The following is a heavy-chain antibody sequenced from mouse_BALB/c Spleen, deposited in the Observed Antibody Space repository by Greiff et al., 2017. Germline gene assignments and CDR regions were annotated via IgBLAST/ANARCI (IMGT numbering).Heavy chain of an antibody. J-gene: IGHJ1*01. Sequence: VQLQQSGAELVKPGASVKLSCKASGYTFTSYYMYWVKQRPGQGLEWIGEINPSNGGTNFNEKFKSKATLTVDKSSSTAYMQLSSLTSEDSAVYYCTRRGGYVWYFDVWGAGTTVTVSS. CDR3: TRRGGYVWYFDV. D-gene: IGHD1-2*01. CDR1: GYTFTSYY. CDR2: INPSNGGT. V-gene: IGHV1S81*02.